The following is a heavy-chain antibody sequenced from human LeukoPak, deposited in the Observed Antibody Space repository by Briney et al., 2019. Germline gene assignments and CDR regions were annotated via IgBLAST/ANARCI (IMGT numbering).Heavy chain of an antibody. CDR1: GYSFDRYA. CDR2: INTNTGNP. V-gene: IGHV7-4-1*02. J-gene: IGHJ4*02. Sequence: ASVNVSCKASGYSFDRYAINWLRQAPGQGIEWMGWINTNTGNPTYAQGFTGRFVFSLDTSVSTAYLQISSLKADDTAVYYCARDSISGSYVHFDHWGQGTLVAVSS. CDR3: ARDSISGSYVHFDH. D-gene: IGHD1-26*01.